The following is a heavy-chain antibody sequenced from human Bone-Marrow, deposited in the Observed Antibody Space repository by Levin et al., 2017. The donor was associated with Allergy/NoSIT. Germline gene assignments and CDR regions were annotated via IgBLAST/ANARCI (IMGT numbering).Heavy chain of an antibody. CDR3: ARGSQWLAKFDY. J-gene: IGHJ4*02. CDR2: INPNSGGT. D-gene: IGHD6-19*01. V-gene: IGHV1-2*02. CDR1: GYTFTGYY. Sequence: GGSLRLSCKASGYTFTGYYMHWVRQAPGQGLEWMGWINPNSGGTNYAQKFQGRVTMTRDTSISTAYMELSRLRSDDTAVYYCARGSQWLAKFDYWGQGTLVTVSS.